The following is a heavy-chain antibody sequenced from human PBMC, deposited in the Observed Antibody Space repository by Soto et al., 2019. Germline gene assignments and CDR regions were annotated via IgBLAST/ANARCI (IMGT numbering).Heavy chain of an antibody. CDR3: ARDIPCYSSSWYRSHDAFDI. CDR2: ISSSSSYI. CDR1: GFTFSSYS. D-gene: IGHD6-13*01. V-gene: IGHV3-21*01. Sequence: GGSLRLSCAASGFTFSSYSMNWVRQAPGKGLEWVSSISSSSSYIYYADSVKGRFTISRDNAKNSLYLQMNSLRAEDTAVYYCARDIPCYSSSWYRSHDAFDIWGQGTMVTVSS. J-gene: IGHJ3*02.